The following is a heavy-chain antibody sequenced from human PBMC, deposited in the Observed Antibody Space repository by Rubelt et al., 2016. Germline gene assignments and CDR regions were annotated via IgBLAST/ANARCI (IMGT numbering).Heavy chain of an antibody. D-gene: IGHD1-1*01. CDR3: VRDRWELEARYVYRGMDV. J-gene: IGHJ6*02. CDR1: GYTFTRYA. CDR2: ISAYNGDT. V-gene: IGHV1-18*01. Sequence: QVQLVQSGAEMKKPGASVKVSCKASGYTFTRYAMNWMRQAPGQGLEWMGWISAYNGDTYYAESLQGRVTMTTDTVTYTAYMELRSLRSDDTAINYCVRDRWELEARYVYRGMDVWGQGTTVTVSS.